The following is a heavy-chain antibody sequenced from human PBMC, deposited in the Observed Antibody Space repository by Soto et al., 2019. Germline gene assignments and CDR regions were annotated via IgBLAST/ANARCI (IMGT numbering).Heavy chain of an antibody. J-gene: IGHJ4*02. D-gene: IGHD2-2*01. CDR3: ATGRSDVVPGAMDT. Sequence: QVQLQESGPGLVKPSETLSLSCTVSGGSFSSYYCNWVRKSAGKGLAWIGRIYPSGSTTYNSSLKRRLTMSVDTSKNQFSLRLTSMTAADTAVYYYATGRSDVVPGAMDTWGQGTLVTVSS. V-gene: IGHV4-4*07. CDR2: IYPSGST. CDR1: GGSFSSYY.